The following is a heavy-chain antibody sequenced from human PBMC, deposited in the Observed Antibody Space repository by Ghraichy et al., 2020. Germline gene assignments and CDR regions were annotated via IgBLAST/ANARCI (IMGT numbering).Heavy chain of an antibody. CDR2: INPNSGGT. CDR3: ARGRGSYCFDC. D-gene: IGHD1-26*01. Sequence: ASVKVSCKASGYSFTGYYMYWVRQAPGQGLEWMGWINPNSGGTNYAQKFQGRVTMTRDTSITTAYMELSRLRSDDTAVYYCARGRGSYCFDCWGQGTLVTVAS. J-gene: IGHJ4*02. V-gene: IGHV1-2*02. CDR1: GYSFTGYY.